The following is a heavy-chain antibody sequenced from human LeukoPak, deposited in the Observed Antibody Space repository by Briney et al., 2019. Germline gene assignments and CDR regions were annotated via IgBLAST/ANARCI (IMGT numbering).Heavy chain of an antibody. CDR1: GGSISSYH. D-gene: IGHD5-12*01. J-gene: IGHJ4*02. Sequence: SETLSLTCTVSGGSISSYHWSWIRQPPGKGLECIGFIYYSGSTNYNPSLKSRVTISVDKSKNQFSLKLSSVTAADTAVYYCARRMDIVATINFDYWGQGTLVTVSS. V-gene: IGHV4-59*12. CDR3: ARRMDIVATINFDY. CDR2: IYYSGST.